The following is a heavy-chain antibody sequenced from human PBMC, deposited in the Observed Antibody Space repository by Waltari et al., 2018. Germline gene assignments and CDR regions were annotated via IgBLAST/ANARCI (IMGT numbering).Heavy chain of an antibody. CDR3: ARESSSSWYHY. Sequence: EVQLVESGGGLIQPGGSLRLSCAASGFTVSSNSMSWVRQAPGKGLEWVSVIYSGGSTYYADSVKGRFTISRDNSKNTLYLQMNSLRAEDTAVYYCARESSSSWYHYWGQGTLVTVSS. J-gene: IGHJ4*02. CDR2: IYSGGST. V-gene: IGHV3-53*01. CDR1: GFTVSSNS. D-gene: IGHD6-13*01.